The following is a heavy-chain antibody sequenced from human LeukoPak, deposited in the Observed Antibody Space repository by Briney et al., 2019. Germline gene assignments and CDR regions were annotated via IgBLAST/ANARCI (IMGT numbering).Heavy chain of an antibody. V-gene: IGHV3-7*03. J-gene: IGHJ5*02. CDR1: GFTFSSYW. D-gene: IGHD3-16*01. CDR2: IKQGGSEK. CDR3: ARVALGPAGEYDA. Sequence: GGSLRLSCAASGFTFSSYWMSWVRQAPGRGLEWVANIKQGGSEKYYVDSVKGRFTISRDNAKNSLYLQMNSLKTEDTALYYCARVALGPAGEYDAWGQGTMVTVSS.